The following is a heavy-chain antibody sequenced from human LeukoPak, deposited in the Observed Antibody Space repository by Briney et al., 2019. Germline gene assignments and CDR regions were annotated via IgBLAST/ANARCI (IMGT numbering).Heavy chain of an antibody. V-gene: IGHV4-59*01. D-gene: IGHD6-19*01. J-gene: IGHJ3*02. Sequence: SETLSLTCTVSGGSITSYYWSWIRQPPGKGLEWIGYVYYSGSTNYNPSLKGRVTISVDTSKNQFSLKLRSVTAADTALYYCARALSSGWSGHDAFDIWGQGTMVTVSS. CDR2: VYYSGST. CDR1: GGSITSYY. CDR3: ARALSSGWSGHDAFDI.